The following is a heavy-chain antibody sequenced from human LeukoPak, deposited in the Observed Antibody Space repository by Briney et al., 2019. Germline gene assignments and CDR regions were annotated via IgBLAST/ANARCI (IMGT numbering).Heavy chain of an antibody. J-gene: IGHJ3*02. D-gene: IGHD3-22*01. CDR3: AREVYYDSSGYYYGAFDI. CDR2: INPNSGGT. V-gene: IGHV1-2*02. CDR1: GYTFTDYY. Sequence: APVKVSCKASGYTFTDYYIHWVRQAPGQGLEWMGWINPNSGGTNYAQRFQGRVTMTRDTSISTAYMELSRLRSDDTAVYYCAREVYYDSSGYYYGAFDIWGQGTMVTVSS.